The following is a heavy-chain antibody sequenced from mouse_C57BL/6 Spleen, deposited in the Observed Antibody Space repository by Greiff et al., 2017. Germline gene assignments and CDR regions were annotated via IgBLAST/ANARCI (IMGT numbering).Heavy chain of an antibody. Sequence: QVQLQQSGAELVMPGASVKLSCKASGYTFTSYWMHWVKQRPGQGLEWIGEIDPSDSYTNYNQKFKGKSTLTVDKSSSTAYMQLSSLTSEDSAVYYCARDYGISYAMGYWGQGTSVTVSS. CDR1: GYTFTSYW. V-gene: IGHV1-69*01. J-gene: IGHJ4*01. CDR3: ARDYGISYAMGY. CDR2: IDPSDSYT. D-gene: IGHD1-1*01.